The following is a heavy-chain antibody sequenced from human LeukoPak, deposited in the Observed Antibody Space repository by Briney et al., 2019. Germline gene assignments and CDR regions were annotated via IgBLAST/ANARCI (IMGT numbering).Heavy chain of an antibody. D-gene: IGHD2-21*02. CDR1: GFTFSSHS. CDR3: ARGPMTLTPFDY. V-gene: IGHV3-21*01. J-gene: IGHJ4*02. CDR2: INSSSSYI. Sequence: GGSLRLSCAASGFTFSSHSMNWVRQAPGKGLEWVSSINSSSSYIYYADSVKGRFTISRANAKNSPHLQMNSLSAEATAVYYCARGPMTLTPFDYWGQGTLVTVSS.